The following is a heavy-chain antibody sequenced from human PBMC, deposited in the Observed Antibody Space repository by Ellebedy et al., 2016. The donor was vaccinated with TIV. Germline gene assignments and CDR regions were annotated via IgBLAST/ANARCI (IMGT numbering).Heavy chain of an antibody. D-gene: IGHD1-26*01. V-gene: IGHV3-30*04. CDR2: MSYDGSNE. Sequence: GESLKISCAASGFTFSTYALHWVRQAPGKGLEWVAAMSYDGSNEYYADSVKGRFTISRDNAKNSLYLQMNSLRAEDTAVYYCARDPYSGAYYSYYYYYMDVWGKGTTVIVSS. CDR3: ARDPYSGAYYSYYYYYMDV. J-gene: IGHJ6*03. CDR1: GFTFSTYA.